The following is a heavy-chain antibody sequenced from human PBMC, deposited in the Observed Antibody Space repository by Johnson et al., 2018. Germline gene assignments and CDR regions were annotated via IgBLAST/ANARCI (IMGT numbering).Heavy chain of an antibody. CDR1: GFTFSSYS. Sequence: QLLESGGGLVKPGGSLRLSCAASGFTFSSYSMNWVRQTPGKGLEWVSSISSSSTYIYYAASVKGRFTISRDNAEKLLYLQMNSLRAEDTAVYYCVRDLDSGSYYYYYYGMDVWVKGTTVTVSS. V-gene: IGHV3-21*01. J-gene: IGHJ6*04. CDR2: ISSSSTYI. D-gene: IGHD6-19*01. CDR3: VRDLDSGSYYYYYYGMDV.